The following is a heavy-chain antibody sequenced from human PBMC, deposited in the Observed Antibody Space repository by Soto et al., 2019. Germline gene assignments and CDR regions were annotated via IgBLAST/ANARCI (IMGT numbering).Heavy chain of an antibody. V-gene: IGHV1-69*13. CDR1: GGTFSSYA. Sequence: GASVKVSCKASGGTFSSYAISWVRQAPGQGLEWMGGIIPIFGTANYAQKFQGRVTITADESTSTAYMELSSLRSEDTAVYYCASGLAYCGGDCSYYYYYYGMDVWRQGTTVTVSS. CDR3: ASGLAYCGGDCSYYYYYYGMDV. D-gene: IGHD2-21*02. CDR2: IIPIFGTA. J-gene: IGHJ6*02.